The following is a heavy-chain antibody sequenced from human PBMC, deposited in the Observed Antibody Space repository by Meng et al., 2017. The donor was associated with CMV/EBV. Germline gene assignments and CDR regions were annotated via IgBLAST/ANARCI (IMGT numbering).Heavy chain of an antibody. D-gene: IGHD1-26*01. CDR3: GTGRGDAWELLGD. Sequence: ASVKVSCRASGYTFTGYYMHWVRQAPGQGLEWMGWINPNSGGTNYAQKFQGRVTMTRDTSKNHFSLRLSSVTAADTAVYFCGTGRGDAWELLGDWGQGTLVTVSS. V-gene: IGHV1-2*02. CDR1: GYTFTGYY. J-gene: IGHJ4*02. CDR2: INPNSGGT.